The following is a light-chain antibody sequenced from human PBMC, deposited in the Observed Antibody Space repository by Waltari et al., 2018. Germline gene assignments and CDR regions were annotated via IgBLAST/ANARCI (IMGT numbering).Light chain of an antibody. J-gene: IGLJ3*02. Sequence: SYEVTQPPSVSVSPGQPANIACSGDKLGDQYVSWYQQRPGQSPVLVIYHDNNRPSGIPERFSGSNSGNTATLTISGTQAMDEADYYCQAWDTRTYWVFGGGTKLTVL. CDR2: HDN. V-gene: IGLV3-1*01. CDR1: KLGDQY. CDR3: QAWDTRTYWV.